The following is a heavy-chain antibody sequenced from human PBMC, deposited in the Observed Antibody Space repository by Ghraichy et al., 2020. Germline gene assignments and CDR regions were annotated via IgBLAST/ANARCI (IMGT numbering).Heavy chain of an antibody. CDR1: VGSFSGYY. D-gene: IGHD5-18*01. Sequence: SETLSLTCAVYVGSFSGYYWSWIRQPPGKGLEWIGEINPTGSTNNSPSLKSRLTMLVDTSKNQFSLKPKSVTAADTAVYYCARRRELWSAAEGDAFDMWGQGTMVTVSS. V-gene: IGHV4-34*01. CDR2: INPTGST. CDR3: ARRRELWSAAEGDAFDM. J-gene: IGHJ3*02.